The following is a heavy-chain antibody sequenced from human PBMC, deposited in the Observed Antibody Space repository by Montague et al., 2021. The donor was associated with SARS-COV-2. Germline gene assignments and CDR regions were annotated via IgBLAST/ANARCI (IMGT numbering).Heavy chain of an antibody. CDR1: GFTFTSYA. CDR2: ISFDGTNK. V-gene: IGHV3-30-3*01. J-gene: IGHJ4*02. D-gene: IGHD5-18*01. CDR3: ARDQGGYSYNDY. Sequence: SLRLSCAASGFTFTSYAMHWVRQAPGKGLEWVAVISFDGTNKYYTDSVKGRFTISRDNSENTLYLQMLSVRPEDTAVYYCARDQGGYSYNDYWGQGTLVTVSS.